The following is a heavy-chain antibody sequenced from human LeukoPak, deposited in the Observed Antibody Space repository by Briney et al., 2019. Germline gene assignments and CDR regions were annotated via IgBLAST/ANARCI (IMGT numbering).Heavy chain of an antibody. V-gene: IGHV1-2*06. Sequence: GASVKVSCKASGYTFTGYYMHWVRQAPGQGLEWMGRINPNSGGTNYAQTFQGRVTMTRDTSITTAYLEVSSLRSDDTAVYYCAGGEYSSSWDHYYFDYWGQGTLVTVSS. J-gene: IGHJ4*02. D-gene: IGHD6-13*01. CDR1: GYTFTGYY. CDR2: INPNSGGT. CDR3: AGGEYSSSWDHYYFDY.